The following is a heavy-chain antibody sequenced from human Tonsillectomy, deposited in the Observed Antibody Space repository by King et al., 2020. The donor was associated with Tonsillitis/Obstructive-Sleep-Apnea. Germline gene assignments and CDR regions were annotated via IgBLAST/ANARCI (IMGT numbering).Heavy chain of an antibody. V-gene: IGHV3-49*05. CDR1: GFTFGDYA. D-gene: IGHD3-3*01. CDR2: IRSKAYGGTT. J-gene: IGHJ6*03. Sequence: VQLVESGGGLVKPGRSLRLSCTASGFTFGDYAMSWFRPAPGEGLEWVGFIRSKAYGGTTEYAASVKGRFTISRDDSKSIAYLQINSLKTEDTAVYYCTRGGYDFWSGYYTGYYYYMDVWGKGTTVTVSS. CDR3: TRGGYDFWSGYYTGYYYYMDV.